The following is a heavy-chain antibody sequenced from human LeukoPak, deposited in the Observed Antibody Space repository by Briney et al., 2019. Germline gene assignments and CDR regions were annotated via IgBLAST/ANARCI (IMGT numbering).Heavy chain of an antibody. Sequence: SQTLSLTCTVSGGSISMSTYYWGWIRQPPGKGLECIGSIHFSGNSYYNPSPSLKSRVTISVDTSKNQFSLNVISVTAADTAVYYCARFTRSSSSHYYYYAMDVWGQGTTVTVSS. CDR1: GGSISMSTYY. CDR3: ARFTRSSSSHYYYYAMDV. D-gene: IGHD6-6*01. J-gene: IGHJ6*02. CDR2: IHFSGNS. V-gene: IGHV4-39*01.